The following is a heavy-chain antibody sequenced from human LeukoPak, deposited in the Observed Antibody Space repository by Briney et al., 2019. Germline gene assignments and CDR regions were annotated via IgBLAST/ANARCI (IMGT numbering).Heavy chain of an antibody. V-gene: IGHV4-59*12. Sequence: PSETLSLTCTVSGGSISSYYWSWIRQPPGKGLEWIGYIYYSGSTNYNPSLKSRVTISADTSKNQISLRLRSVTAADTAMFYCARDGDAVSAAIAGAFDLWGRGTMVTVSS. CDR2: IYYSGST. J-gene: IGHJ3*01. CDR3: ARDGDAVSAAIAGAFDL. D-gene: IGHD2-2*01. CDR1: GGSISSYY.